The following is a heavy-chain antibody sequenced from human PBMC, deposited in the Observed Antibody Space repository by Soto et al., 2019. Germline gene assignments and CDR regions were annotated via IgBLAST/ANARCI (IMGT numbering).Heavy chain of an antibody. D-gene: IGHD6-19*01. J-gene: IGHJ5*02. CDR1: GFTFDDYA. CDR3: AKVRFGYSSGWYEPWFDP. Sequence: EVQLVESGGGLVQPGRSLRLSCAASGFTFDDYAMHWVRQAPGKGLEWVSGISWNSGSIGYADSVKGRFTISRDNAKNSLYLQMNSLRAEDTALYYCAKVRFGYSSGWYEPWFDPWGQGTLVTVSS. CDR2: ISWNSGSI. V-gene: IGHV3-9*01.